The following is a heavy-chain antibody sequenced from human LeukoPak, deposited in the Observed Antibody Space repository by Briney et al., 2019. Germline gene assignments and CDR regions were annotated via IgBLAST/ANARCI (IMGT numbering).Heavy chain of an antibody. J-gene: IGHJ3*02. CDR2: IYYSGST. CDR3: AGATGREAFDI. Sequence: SETLSLTCTVSGGSISDYYWSWIRQPPGKGLEWIGYIYYSGSTNYTPSLKSRVTISINTSKNQFSLRLSSVTAADTVVYYYAGATGREAFDIWGQGTRVTVSS. D-gene: IGHD1-14*01. CDR1: GGSISDYY. V-gene: IGHV4-59*01.